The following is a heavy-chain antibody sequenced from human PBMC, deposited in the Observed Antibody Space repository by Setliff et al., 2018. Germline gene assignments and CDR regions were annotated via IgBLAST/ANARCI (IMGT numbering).Heavy chain of an antibody. J-gene: IGHJ6*03. CDR2: IKQDGSEE. CDR1: ALSFTDTW. V-gene: IGHV3-7*01. Sequence: PGGSLRLSCTASALSFTDTWVSWVRQAPGKGLELVANIKQDGSEEYYVDSMKGRFTISRDNAKNSLFLDMKSLTVDDTAVYYCTSSIVVVPATQPHMDVWGKGITVTVSS. D-gene: IGHD2-2*01. CDR3: TSSIVVVPATQPHMDV.